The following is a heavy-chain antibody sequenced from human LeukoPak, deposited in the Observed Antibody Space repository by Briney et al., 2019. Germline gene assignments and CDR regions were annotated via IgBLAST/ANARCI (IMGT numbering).Heavy chain of an antibody. V-gene: IGHV4-59*01. CDR2: INYSGST. J-gene: IGHJ4*02. CDR3: ARATDSNGWLFDY. Sequence: PSETLSLTCTLPVDSISSYYWSWIRQPPGKGLEWIGYINYSGSTNYNPSLKSRVTIPVDTSRNQLSLKLTSVTAADTAVYYCARATDSNGWLFDYWGQGTLVTVSS. CDR1: VDSISSYY. D-gene: IGHD6-19*01.